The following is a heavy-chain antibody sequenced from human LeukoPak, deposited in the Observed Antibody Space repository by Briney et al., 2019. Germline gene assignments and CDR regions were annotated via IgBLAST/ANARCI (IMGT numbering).Heavy chain of an antibody. CDR2: IYYSGST. CDR3: ARGVGATTWAS. Sequence: PSETLSLTCTVSGGSMSSYYWSWIRQPPGKGLEWIGYIYYSGSTNYNPSLKSRVTISVDTSKNQFSLKLSSVTAADTAVYYCARGVGATTWASWGQGTLVTVSS. J-gene: IGHJ5*02. CDR1: GGSMSSYY. V-gene: IGHV4-59*01. D-gene: IGHD1-26*01.